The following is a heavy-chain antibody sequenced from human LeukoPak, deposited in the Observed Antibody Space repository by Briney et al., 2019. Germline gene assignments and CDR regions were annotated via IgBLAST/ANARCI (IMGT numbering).Heavy chain of an antibody. Sequence: PSETLSLTCSVSGGSISSFYWSWIRQPAGKGLEWIGRTYSSGTTNYNPSLKSRVTMSVDTSKNQFHLKLSSVTAADTAVYYCASPHYYDSTGHYPGWFDPWGQGTMVTVSS. V-gene: IGHV4-4*07. D-gene: IGHD3-22*01. CDR2: TYSSGTT. CDR3: ASPHYYDSTGHYPGWFDP. J-gene: IGHJ5*02. CDR1: GGSISSFY.